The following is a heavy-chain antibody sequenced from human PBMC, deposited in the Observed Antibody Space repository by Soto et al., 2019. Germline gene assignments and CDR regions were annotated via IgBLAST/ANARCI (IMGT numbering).Heavy chain of an antibody. CDR3: ARIYSYGYSFDY. Sequence: QVQLVQSGAEVKKPGSSVKVSCKASGGTFSSYTISWVRQAPGQGLEWMGRIIPILGIANYAQKFQGRVTITAAKSTSTAYMELSSLSSEDTAVYYCARIYSYGYSFDYWGQGTLVTVSS. CDR1: GGTFSSYT. D-gene: IGHD5-18*01. J-gene: IGHJ4*02. V-gene: IGHV1-69*02. CDR2: IIPILGIA.